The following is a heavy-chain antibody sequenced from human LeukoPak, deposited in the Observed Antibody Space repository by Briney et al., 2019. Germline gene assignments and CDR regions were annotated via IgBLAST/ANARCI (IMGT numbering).Heavy chain of an antibody. Sequence: GGSLRLSCAASGFTFSRSAMHWVRQAPGTGLEWVADIWHDGSSPDYADSVKGRFTVSRDNSKNTLYLQMNTLRAQDTAVYYCARVSCSSSHGYLASYYFDSWGQGTLVTVSS. CDR1: GFTFSRSA. J-gene: IGHJ4*02. CDR3: ARVSCSSSHGYLASYYFDS. D-gene: IGHD2-2*01. CDR2: IWHDGSSP. V-gene: IGHV3-33*01.